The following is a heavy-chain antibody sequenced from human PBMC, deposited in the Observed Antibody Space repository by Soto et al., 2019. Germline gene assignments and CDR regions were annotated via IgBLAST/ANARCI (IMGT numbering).Heavy chain of an antibody. CDR2: ISGGGGST. Sequence: EVQLLESGGGLVQPGGSLRLSCAASGFTFSSYAMSWVRQAPGKGLVWVSAISGGGGSTYYADSVKGRFTISRDNSKNTLYLQMNRLRAEDTAVYYCAKVGRTRGGGYFDFWGQGTLVSVSS. D-gene: IGHD3-10*01. J-gene: IGHJ4*02. CDR3: AKVGRTRGGGYFDF. V-gene: IGHV3-23*01. CDR1: GFTFSSYA.